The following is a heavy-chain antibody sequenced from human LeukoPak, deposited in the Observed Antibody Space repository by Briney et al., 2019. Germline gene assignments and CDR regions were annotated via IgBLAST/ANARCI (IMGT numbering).Heavy chain of an antibody. CDR1: GYTFTNYA. J-gene: IGHJ4*02. Sequence: ASVKVSCKASGYTFTNYAMHWVRQAHGQRLEWMGWINAGNGNTKYSQEFQGRVTITRDTSASTAYMELSSLRSEDMAVYYCARQVYYDSSGYYGPYFDYWGQGTLVTVSS. CDR2: INAGNGNT. D-gene: IGHD3-22*01. CDR3: ARQVYYDSSGYYGPYFDY. V-gene: IGHV1-3*03.